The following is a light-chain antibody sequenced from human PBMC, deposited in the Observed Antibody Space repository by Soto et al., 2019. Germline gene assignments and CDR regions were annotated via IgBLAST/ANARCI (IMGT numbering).Light chain of an antibody. J-gene: IGKJ4*01. CDR3: QRYNNWPLT. Sequence: EIIMTQAPGTLSVSPVEGLTLSWRASQGIGDTLAWYQHKPGQTPRLLIYDTSARATGVPARFSGSRSGTEFTLTINRLQSEDFAVYYCQRYNNWPLTFGGGTKVDIK. CDR2: DTS. V-gene: IGKV3-15*01. CDR1: QGIGDT.